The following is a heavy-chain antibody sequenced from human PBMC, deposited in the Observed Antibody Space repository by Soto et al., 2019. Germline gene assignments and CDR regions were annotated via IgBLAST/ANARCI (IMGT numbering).Heavy chain of an antibody. D-gene: IGHD4-17*01. CDR3: ARDHRTTVTEPKDPKIDY. J-gene: IGHJ4*02. Sequence: ASVKVSCKASGYTFTSYGISWVRQAPGQGLEWMGWISAYNGNTNYAQKLQGRVTMTTDTSTSTAYMELRSLRSDDTAVYYCARDHRTTVTEPKDPKIDYWGQGTLVTVSS. CDR1: GYTFTSYG. CDR2: ISAYNGNT. V-gene: IGHV1-18*01.